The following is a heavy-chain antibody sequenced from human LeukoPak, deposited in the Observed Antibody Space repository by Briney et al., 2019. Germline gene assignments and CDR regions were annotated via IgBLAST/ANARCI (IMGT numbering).Heavy chain of an antibody. V-gene: IGHV4-39*01. CDR1: GGSITIVHYY. CDR2: ASYGGTSDGGTT. CDR3: ARQAGSFTTFDF. Sequence: SETLSLTCAVPGGSITIVHYYWDWIRQSPGKGLEWIGSASYGGTSDGGTTRYNPSLNGRVIISTDTSKNQFSLELRSMTAADTAMYHCARQAGSFTTFDFWGQGTLVTVSS. J-gene: IGHJ4*02. D-gene: IGHD1-26*01.